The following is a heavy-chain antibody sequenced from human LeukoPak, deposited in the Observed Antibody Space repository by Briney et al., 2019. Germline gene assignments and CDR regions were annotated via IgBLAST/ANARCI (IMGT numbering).Heavy chain of an antibody. D-gene: IGHD1-26*01. V-gene: IGHV3-48*03. J-gene: IGHJ3*02. CDR3: ARDDSGSYYAFSSHDAFDI. CDR1: GFTFSSYE. CDR2: ISSSGSTI. Sequence: GGSLRLSCAASGFTFSSYEMNWVRQAPGKGLEWVSYISSSGSTIYYADSVKGRFTISRDNAKNSLYLQMNSLRAEDTAVYYCARDDSGSYYAFSSHDAFDIWGQGTMGTVSS.